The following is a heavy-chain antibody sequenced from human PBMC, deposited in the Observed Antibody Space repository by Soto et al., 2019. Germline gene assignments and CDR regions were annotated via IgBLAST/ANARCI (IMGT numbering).Heavy chain of an antibody. CDR3: ARDSSGWYPDNDAFDI. V-gene: IGHV1-18*01. CDR2: ISAYNGNT. D-gene: IGHD6-19*01. CDR1: GYTFTSYG. J-gene: IGHJ3*02. Sequence: AASVKVSCKASGYTFTSYGISWVRQAPGQGLEWMGWISAYNGNTNYAQKLQGRVTMTTDTSTSTAYMELRSLRSDDTAVYYCARDSSGWYPDNDAFDIWGQGTMVTVSS.